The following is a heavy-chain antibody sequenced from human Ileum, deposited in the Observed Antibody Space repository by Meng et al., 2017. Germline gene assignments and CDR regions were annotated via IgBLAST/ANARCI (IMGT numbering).Heavy chain of an antibody. V-gene: IGHV3-48*03. Sequence: GGSLRLSCAASGFSFSSYEMNWVRQAPGKGLEWVSYISGSGSVVYADSVKGRFTISRDNAKNSLFLQMNSLRAEDTAIYYCARGLPGSGPAFDYWGQGTLVTVSS. CDR2: ISGSGSVV. CDR1: GFSFSSYE. CDR3: ARGLPGSGPAFDY. D-gene: IGHD2-2*01. J-gene: IGHJ4*02.